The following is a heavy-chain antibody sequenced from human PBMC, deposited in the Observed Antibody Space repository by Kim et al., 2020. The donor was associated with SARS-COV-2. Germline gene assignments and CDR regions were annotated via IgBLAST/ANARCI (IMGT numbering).Heavy chain of an antibody. Sequence: KQDGSEKYYVDSVEGRFTVSRDNAENSLYLQMNSLRAEDTAVYYCSRDLDVWGKGAAVTVSS. CDR3: SRDLDV. V-gene: IGHV3-7*01. J-gene: IGHJ6*04. CDR2: KQDGSEK.